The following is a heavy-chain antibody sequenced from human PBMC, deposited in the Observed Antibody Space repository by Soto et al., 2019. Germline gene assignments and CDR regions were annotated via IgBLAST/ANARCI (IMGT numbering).Heavy chain of an antibody. CDR2: INHSGST. J-gene: IGHJ6*02. Sequence: SETLSLTCAVYGGSFSGYYWSWIRQPPGKGLEWIGEINHSGSTNYNPSLKSRVTISVDTSKNQFSLKLSSVTAADTAVYYCARDRVIPFGVVTRGRGMDVWGQGTTVTVSS. CDR1: GGSFSGYY. D-gene: IGHD3-3*01. CDR3: ARDRVIPFGVVTRGRGMDV. V-gene: IGHV4-34*01.